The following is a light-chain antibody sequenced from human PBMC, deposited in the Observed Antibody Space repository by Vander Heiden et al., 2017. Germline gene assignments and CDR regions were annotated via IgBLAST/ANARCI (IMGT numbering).Light chain of an antibody. J-gene: IGKJ1*01. CDR1: QGVRSN. CDR2: GAS. CDR3: QQYNNWPRT. V-gene: IGKV3-15*01. Sequence: EIVMTQSPPTLSVSPGERAALACRASQGVRSNLAWHQQKPGQAPRLLIYGASTRATGIPARFSGSGSGTEFTLTISSLQSEDFAVYYCQQYNNWPRTFGQGTKVEIK.